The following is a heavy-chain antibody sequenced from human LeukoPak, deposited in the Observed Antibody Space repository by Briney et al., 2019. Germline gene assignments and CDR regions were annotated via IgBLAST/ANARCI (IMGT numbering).Heavy chain of an antibody. CDR2: ISGSGGST. CDR1: GFTFSSYA. D-gene: IGHD3-10*01. J-gene: IGHJ4*02. Sequence: GASLRLSCAASGFTFSSYAMSWVRQAPGKGLEWVSDISGSGGSTYCADSVKGRFTISRDNSKNTLYLQMNSLRAEDTAVYYCAKDRSPLDYWGQGTLVTVSS. V-gene: IGHV3-23*01. CDR3: AKDRSPLDY.